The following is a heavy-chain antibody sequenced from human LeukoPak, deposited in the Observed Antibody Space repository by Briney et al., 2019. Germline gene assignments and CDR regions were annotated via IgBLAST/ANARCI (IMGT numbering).Heavy chain of an antibody. D-gene: IGHD4-17*01. J-gene: IGHJ4*02. CDR3: AKSGYGDYYLDY. CDR2: IWYDGSNK. CDR1: GFTFSSYG. Sequence: PGGSLRLSCAASGFTFSSYGMHWVRQAPGKGLEWVAVIWYDGSNKYYADSVKGRFTISRDNPKNTLYLQMNSLRAEDTAVYYCAKSGYGDYYLDYWGQGTLVTVSS. V-gene: IGHV3-33*06.